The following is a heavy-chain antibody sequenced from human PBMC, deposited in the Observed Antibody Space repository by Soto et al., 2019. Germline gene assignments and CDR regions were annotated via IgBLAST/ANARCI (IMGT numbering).Heavy chain of an antibody. CDR1: GYSISSGYY. CDR2: IYHSGST. J-gene: IGHJ5*02. V-gene: IGHV4-38-2*01. Sequence: SETLSLTCAVSGYSISSGYYWGWIRQPPGKGLEWIGSIYHSGSTYYNPSLKSRVTISVDTSKNQFSLKLSSVTAADTAVYYCARSFSWFDPWGQGTLVTVSS. CDR3: ARSFSWFDP.